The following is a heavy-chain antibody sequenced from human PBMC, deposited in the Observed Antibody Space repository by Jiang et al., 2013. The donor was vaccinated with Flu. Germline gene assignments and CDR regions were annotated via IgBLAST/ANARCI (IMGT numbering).Heavy chain of an antibody. CDR1: GFSLSTSGMC. J-gene: IGHJ3*02. CDR2: IDWDDDK. Sequence: KPTQTLTLTCTFSGFSLSTSGMCVSWIRQPPGKALEWLALIDWDDDKYYSTSLKTRLTISKDTSKNQVVLTMTNMDPVDTATYYCARIRSSCSSSGVINNAFDIWGQGTMVTVSS. D-gene: IGHD6-6*01. CDR3: ARIRSSCSSSGVINNAFDI. V-gene: IGHV2-70*01.